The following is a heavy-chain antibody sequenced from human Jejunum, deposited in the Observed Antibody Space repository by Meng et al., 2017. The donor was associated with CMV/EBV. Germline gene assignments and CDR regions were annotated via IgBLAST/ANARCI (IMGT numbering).Heavy chain of an antibody. V-gene: IGHV4-30-4*08. D-gene: IGHD3-16*02. CDR3: ARGGIYHRIDY. Sequence: ALQLGSGPRRVDPPRGSLLTSCAPCGFNINGDWTCNVLRASRRGLLWGIGISCDDSSAKYAPSLQSRVSISVDKSKNAFSLHMNSVTGEDTALYYCARGGIYHRIDYWGQGTLVTVSS. CDR2: SCDDSSA. CDR1: CGFNINGDWT. J-gene: IGHJ4*02.